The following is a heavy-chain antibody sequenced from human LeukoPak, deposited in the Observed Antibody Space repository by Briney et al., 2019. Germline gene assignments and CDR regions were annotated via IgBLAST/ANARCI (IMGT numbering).Heavy chain of an antibody. D-gene: IGHD3-16*01. V-gene: IGHV4-61*02. J-gene: IGHJ4*02. Sequence: SQTLSLTCTVSGVSISSGSYYWRWIRQPAGKGLEWIVRIYTSGSTTYNPSLKSRVTISVDTSKNQFSLKLSSVTAADTAVYYCARVPRLGGYYFDYWGQGTLVTVSS. CDR1: GVSISSGSYY. CDR3: ARVPRLGGYYFDY. CDR2: IYTSGST.